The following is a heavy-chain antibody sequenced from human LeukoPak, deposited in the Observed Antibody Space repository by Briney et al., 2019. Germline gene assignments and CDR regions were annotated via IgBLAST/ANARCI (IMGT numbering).Heavy chain of an antibody. D-gene: IGHD3-10*01. J-gene: IGHJ1*01. CDR1: GFTFSDYT. CDR2: IYSDSSYT. CDR3: ARQLGSPGNFQY. Sequence: SGEPVRLSCAASGFTFSDYTMNWVRQAPGKGLEWVSSIYSDSSYTYSADSVKGRFTTSRDDAKNSLFLQMNSLRVEDTAVYYCARQLGSPGNFQYWGHGTLVTASS. V-gene: IGHV3-21*01.